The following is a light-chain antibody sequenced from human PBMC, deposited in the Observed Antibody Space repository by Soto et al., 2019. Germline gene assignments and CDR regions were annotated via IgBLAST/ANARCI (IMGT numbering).Light chain of an antibody. CDR1: SSDVGAYNY. J-gene: IGLJ3*02. V-gene: IGLV2-14*01. CDR3: NSYTSTSARV. Sequence: QSALTQPASVSGSPGQSITISCTGTSSDVGAYNYVSWYQQYPGKAPKLIIYEVTNRPSGVSNRFSGSKSGNTASLTISGLQAEDEADYYCNSYTSTSARVFGGGNKLTVL. CDR2: EVT.